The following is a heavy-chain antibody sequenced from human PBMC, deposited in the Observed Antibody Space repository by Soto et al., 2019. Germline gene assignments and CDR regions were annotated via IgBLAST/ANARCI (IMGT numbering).Heavy chain of an antibody. CDR3: ARDPVQDEALDH. CDR2: IWHDGKKK. CDR1: GFRFSSFG. J-gene: IGHJ4*02. V-gene: IGHV3-33*02. Sequence: QVQVVASGGGVVQPGRSLTLSCAASGFRFSSFGMHWVRQAPGKGLEWVAVIWHDGKKKYYADSAKGRFTISRDNSKKTLFLQMNSVRAEDTAVYYCARDPVQDEALDHWGQGTLCTASS.